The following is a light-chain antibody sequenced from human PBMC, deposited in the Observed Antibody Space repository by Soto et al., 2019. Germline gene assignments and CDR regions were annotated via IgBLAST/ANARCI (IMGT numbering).Light chain of an antibody. J-gene: IGKJ3*01. CDR2: YAS. Sequence: EMVMTQSPATLSVSPGERVTLSCRASESVHRNLDWYQQKPCQGPSLLIYYASTRATGVPDRFTGSGSGTEFTLTISSLQSEDSGVYHCQHYDNWPPTFGPGTKVEIK. CDR3: QHYDNWPPT. V-gene: IGKV3-15*01. CDR1: ESVHRN.